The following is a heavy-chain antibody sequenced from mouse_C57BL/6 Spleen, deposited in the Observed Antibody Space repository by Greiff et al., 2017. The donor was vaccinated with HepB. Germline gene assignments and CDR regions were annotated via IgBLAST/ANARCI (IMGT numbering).Heavy chain of an antibody. CDR2: IRLKSDNYAT. CDR1: GFTFSNYW. J-gene: IGHJ1*03. V-gene: IGHV6-3*01. Sequence: EVKLMESGGGLVQPGGSMKLSCVASGFTFSNYWMNWVRQSPEKGLEWVAQIRLKSDNYATHYAESVKGRFTISRDDSKSSVYLQMNNLRAEDTGIYYCTGSDGGYFDVWGTGTTVTVSS. CDR3: TGSDGGYFDV.